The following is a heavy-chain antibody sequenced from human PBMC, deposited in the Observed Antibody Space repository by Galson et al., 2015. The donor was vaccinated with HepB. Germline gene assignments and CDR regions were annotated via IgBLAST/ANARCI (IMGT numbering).Heavy chain of an antibody. D-gene: IGHD1-20*01. CDR2: INPNSGGT. CDR1: GYTFTGYY. V-gene: IGHV1-2*02. Sequence: KVSCQASGYTFTGYYMHWVRQAPGQGLEWMGWINPNSGGTNYAQKFQGRVTMTRDTSISTAYMELSRLRSDDTAVYYCASGITGTPGAFDIWGLGTMVTVSS. CDR3: ASGITGTPGAFDI. J-gene: IGHJ3*02.